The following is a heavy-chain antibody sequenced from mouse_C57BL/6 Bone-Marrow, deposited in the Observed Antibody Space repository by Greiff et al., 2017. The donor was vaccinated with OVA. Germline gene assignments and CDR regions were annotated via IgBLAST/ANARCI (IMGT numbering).Heavy chain of an antibody. Sequence: VKLQQSGAELVRPGASVKLSCKASGYTFTDYYINWVKQRPGQGLEWIARIYPGSGNTYYNEKFKGKATLTAEKSSSTAYMQLSSLTSEDSAVYFCACNYGTYWGQGTLVTVSA. J-gene: IGHJ3*01. CDR3: ACNYGTY. CDR1: GYTFTDYY. V-gene: IGHV1-76*01. D-gene: IGHD2-1*01. CDR2: IYPGSGNT.